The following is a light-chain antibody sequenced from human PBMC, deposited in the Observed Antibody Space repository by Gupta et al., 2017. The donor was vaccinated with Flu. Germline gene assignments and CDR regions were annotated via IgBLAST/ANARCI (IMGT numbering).Light chain of an antibody. CDR1: QSVGQW. J-gene: IGKJ4*01. Sequence: DIKMTQSPSTLSASIGDRITITCRASQSVGQWVAWYQQTPGRAPRLLIYMASRLDNWVPSTFSGSGSGTEFTLTIISLQPQDFATYHCQQEHNFPRTFGEGTKVEIK. CDR2: MAS. CDR3: QQEHNFPRT. V-gene: IGKV1-5*03.